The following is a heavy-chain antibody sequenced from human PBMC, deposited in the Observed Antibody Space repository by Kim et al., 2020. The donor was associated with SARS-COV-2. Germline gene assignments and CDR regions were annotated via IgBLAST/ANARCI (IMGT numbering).Heavy chain of an antibody. CDR1: GFTFTNYA. CDR2: VNGGGGST. J-gene: IGHJ6*02. V-gene: IGHV3-23*01. D-gene: IGHD3-10*01. CDR3: AKGSGFYYYSGMDA. Sequence: GGSLRLSCAASGFTFTNYAMNWVRQAPGMGLEWVSAVNGGGGSTYHADSVKGRFTISTDKSKNTLYLQMNNRRGEDTAVYYCAKGSGFYYYSGMDAWGQG.